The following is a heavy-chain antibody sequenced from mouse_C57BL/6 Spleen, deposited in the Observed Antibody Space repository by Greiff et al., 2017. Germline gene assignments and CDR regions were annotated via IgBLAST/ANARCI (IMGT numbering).Heavy chain of an antibody. CDR3: TGPYSYAMDY. V-gene: IGHV6-3*01. CDR2: IRLKSDNYAT. Sequence: EVKLMESGGGLVQPGGSMKLSCVASGFTFSNYWMNWVRQSPEKGLEWVAQIRLKSDNYATHYAESVKGRFTISRDDSKSSVYLKMNNLKAEDTGNYYSTGPYSYAMDYWGQGTSVTVSS. D-gene: IGHD2-10*01. J-gene: IGHJ4*01. CDR1: GFTFSNYW.